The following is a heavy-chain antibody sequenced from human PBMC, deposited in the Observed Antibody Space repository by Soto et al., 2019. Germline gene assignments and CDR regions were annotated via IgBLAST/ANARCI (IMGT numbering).Heavy chain of an antibody. CDR2: INHSGST. D-gene: IGHD3-10*01. V-gene: IGHV4-34*01. J-gene: IGHJ6*02. CDR3: ARGRSMVRGVPPYGMDV. CDR1: GGSFSGCY. Sequence: SETLSLTCAVYGGSFSGCYWSWSCKRQGKGREWIGEINHSGSTNYNPSLKSRVTISVDTSKNQFSLKLSSVTAADTAVYYCARGRSMVRGVPPYGMDVWGQGTTVTVS.